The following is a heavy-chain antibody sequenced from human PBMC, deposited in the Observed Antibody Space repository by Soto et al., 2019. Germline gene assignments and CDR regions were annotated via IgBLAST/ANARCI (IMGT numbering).Heavy chain of an antibody. CDR1: GFTFDDYA. CDR3: TTTFPTADSRVVAY. Sequence: EVQLVESGGGLVQPGRSLRLSCAASGFTFDDYAIHWVRQPPGKGLEWVSGITWNSGSKDYADSVTGRFTISRDNRKNSLYLQMNSLRGEDTALYYCTTTFPTADSRVVAYWGQGTLVTVSS. CDR2: ITWNSGSK. D-gene: IGHD2-15*01. V-gene: IGHV3-9*01. J-gene: IGHJ4*02.